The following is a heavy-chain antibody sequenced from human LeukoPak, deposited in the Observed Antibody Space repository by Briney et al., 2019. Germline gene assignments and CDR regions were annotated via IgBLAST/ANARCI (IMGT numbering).Heavy chain of an antibody. CDR1: GFTFSNAW. CDR2: ISGSGGST. V-gene: IGHV3-23*01. D-gene: IGHD5-12*01. J-gene: IGHJ5*02. CDR3: AKANGYSGYANWFDP. Sequence: GGSLRLSCAASGFTFSNAWMSWVRQAPGKGLEWVSAISGSGGSTYYADSVKGRFTISRDNSKNTLYLQMDSLRAEDTAVYYCAKANGYSGYANWFDPRGQGTLVTVSS.